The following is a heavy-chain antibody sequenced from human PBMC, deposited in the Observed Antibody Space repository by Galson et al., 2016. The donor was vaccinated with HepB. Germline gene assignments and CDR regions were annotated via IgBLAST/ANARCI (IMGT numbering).Heavy chain of an antibody. CDR1: GFTFSSYA. D-gene: IGHD1-26*01. CDR2: ISSNGGST. J-gene: IGHJ6*02. V-gene: IGHV3-64D*06. Sequence: SLRLSCAASGFTFSSYAMHWVRQAPGKGLEYVSAISSNGGSTYYADSVKGRFTISRDNSKNTLYLQMSSLRAEDTAVYYCVKDRPVGATTHCYGMDVWGQGTTVTVSS. CDR3: VKDRPVGATTHCYGMDV.